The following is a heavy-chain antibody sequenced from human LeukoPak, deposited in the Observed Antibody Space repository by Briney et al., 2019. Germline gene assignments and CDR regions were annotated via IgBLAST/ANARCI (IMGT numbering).Heavy chain of an antibody. V-gene: IGHV4-31*03. CDR2: IYYSGST. CDR3: ARATLTGDVYYYYGMDV. Sequence: PSETLSLTCTVSGGSISSGGYYWSWIRQHPGKGLEWIGYIYYSGSTYYNPSLKSRVTISVDTSKNQFSLKLSSVTAADTAVYYCARATLTGDVYYYYGMDVWGQGTTVTVSS. CDR1: GGSISSGGYY. D-gene: IGHD7-27*01. J-gene: IGHJ6*02.